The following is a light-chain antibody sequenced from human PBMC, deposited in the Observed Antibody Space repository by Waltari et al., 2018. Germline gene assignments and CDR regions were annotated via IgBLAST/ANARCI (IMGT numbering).Light chain of an antibody. CDR3: MQATQYYT. Sequence: DIVMTQTPLSSSVTLGQPASISCRSSQRLVHSDGNTYLSWLQQRPGQPPRVLIYKISNRFSGVPDRFSGSGAGTDFTLKISRVEAEDVGVYYCMQATQYYTFGQGTKLEIK. J-gene: IGKJ2*01. CDR1: QRLVHSDGNTY. CDR2: KIS. V-gene: IGKV2-24*01.